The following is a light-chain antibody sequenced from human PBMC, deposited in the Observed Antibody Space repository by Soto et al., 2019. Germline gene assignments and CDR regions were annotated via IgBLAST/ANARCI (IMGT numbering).Light chain of an antibody. J-gene: IGLJ1*01. CDR1: SSNIGAGYD. V-gene: IGLV1-40*01. Sequence: QSVLTQPPSVSGAPGQRVTLYCTGTSSNIGAGYDVNWYQQVPGTAPQLLMSPNSNRPSGVPDRFFGSKSGNSAALAITGLQAEDEADYYCQSYDSNLRSYVFGSGTKVTVL. CDR3: QSYDSNLRSYV. CDR2: PNS.